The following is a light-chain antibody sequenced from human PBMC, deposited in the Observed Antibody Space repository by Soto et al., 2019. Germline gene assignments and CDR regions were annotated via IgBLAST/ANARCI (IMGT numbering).Light chain of an antibody. CDR3: TSYGGYNNVV. V-gene: IGLV2-8*01. CDR1: SSDVGGYNY. J-gene: IGLJ1*01. CDR2: EVN. Sequence: QSALTQPPSASGSPGQSVTISCTGTSSDVGGYNYVSWFQQHPGKAPKLIIHEVNQRPSGVPDRFSGSKSGNTASLTVSGLQAEDAGTYYCTSYGGYNNVVFGNGKKVTV.